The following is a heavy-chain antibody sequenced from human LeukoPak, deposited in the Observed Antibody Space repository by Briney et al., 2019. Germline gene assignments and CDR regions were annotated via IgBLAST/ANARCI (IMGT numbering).Heavy chain of an antibody. D-gene: IGHD1-14*01. J-gene: IGHJ5*02. V-gene: IGHV3-11*01. CDR1: GFTFSDYY. Sequence: GGSLRLSCAASGFTFSDYYMSWIRQAPGKGLEWVSYISSSGSTIYYADSVKGRFTISRDNAKNSLYLQMNSLRAEDTAVYYCVPESPLFNWFDPWGQGTLVTVSS. CDR3: VPESPLFNWFDP. CDR2: ISSSGSTI.